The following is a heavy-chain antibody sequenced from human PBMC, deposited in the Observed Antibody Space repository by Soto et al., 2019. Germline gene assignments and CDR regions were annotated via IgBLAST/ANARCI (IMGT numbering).Heavy chain of an antibody. CDR1: GYSFTIDC. CDR3: ARSHCRGGACYSGYYFDY. V-gene: IGHV5-51*01. Sequence: PGEPLKISCNCSGYSFTIDCSGLVLQMPGKGLEWMGIICPGDSDTRYSPSFQGQVTISADKSISTAYLQWSSLKASDTAMYYCARSHCRGGACYSGYYFDYCGQGPLVTFSS. D-gene: IGHD2-21*02. CDR2: ICPGDSDT. J-gene: IGHJ4*02.